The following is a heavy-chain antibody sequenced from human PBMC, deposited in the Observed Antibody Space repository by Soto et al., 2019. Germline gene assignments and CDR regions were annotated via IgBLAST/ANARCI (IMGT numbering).Heavy chain of an antibody. Sequence: SETLSLTGTVSGGSISSYYWSWIRQPPGKGLEGIGYIYYSGSTNYNPSLKSRVTISVDTSKNQFSLKLSSVTAADTAVYYCARGTYYYDSSGYGPYGMDVWGQGTTVTVSS. CDR2: IYYSGST. D-gene: IGHD3-22*01. CDR1: GGSISSYY. CDR3: ARGTYYYDSSGYGPYGMDV. J-gene: IGHJ6*02. V-gene: IGHV4-59*01.